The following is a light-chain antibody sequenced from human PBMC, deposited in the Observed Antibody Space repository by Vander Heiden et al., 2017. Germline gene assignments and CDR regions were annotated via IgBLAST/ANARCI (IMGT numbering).Light chain of an antibody. CDR1: SSNIGAGYD. CDR3: QSYDSSLSGSVV. CDR2: GNS. J-gene: IGLJ2*01. Sequence: QSVLTQPPSVSGAPGQRGTIPCTGSSSNIGAGYDVHWYQQLPGTAPKLLIYGNSNRPSGVPDRFSGSKSGTSASLAITGLQAEDEADYYCQSYDSSLSGSVVFGGGTKLTVL. V-gene: IGLV1-40*01.